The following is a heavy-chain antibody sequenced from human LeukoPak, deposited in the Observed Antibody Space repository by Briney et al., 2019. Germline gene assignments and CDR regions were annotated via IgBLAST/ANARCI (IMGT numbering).Heavy chain of an antibody. D-gene: IGHD3-3*01. CDR2: ISNDGSRK. Sequence: GGSLRPSCAPSGFTFSRHGMHWVRQAPGKGLEWVAIISNDGSRKYYAHSVEGRFTISRDNSKNTLYLQMSSLRSEDTAIYYCASPMNYYDVWSGYPPFDYWGQGTLVTVSS. CDR3: ASPMNYYDVWSGYPPFDY. J-gene: IGHJ4*02. CDR1: GFTFSRHG. V-gene: IGHV3-30*03.